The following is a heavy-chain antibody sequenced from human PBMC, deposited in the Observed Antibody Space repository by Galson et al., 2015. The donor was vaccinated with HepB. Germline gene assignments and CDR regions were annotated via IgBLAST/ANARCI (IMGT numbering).Heavy chain of an antibody. V-gene: IGHV3-23*01. CDR1: GFTFSSYA. Sequence: SLRLSCAASGFTFSSYAMNWVRQAPGEGLEWVPGISGTGGSTYYADSVKGRLTVSRDNSENTLYLQMNSLRAEDTAIYYCAKRDAWGSYYLDVWGQGTTVTVSS. D-gene: IGHD3-16*01. CDR2: ISGTGGST. J-gene: IGHJ6*03. CDR3: AKRDAWGSYYLDV.